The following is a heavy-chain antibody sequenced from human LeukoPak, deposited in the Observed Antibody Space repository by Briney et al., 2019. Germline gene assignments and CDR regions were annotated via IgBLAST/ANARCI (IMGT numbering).Heavy chain of an antibody. CDR1: GFTFSDYY. CDR3: ARFRGSGSLDY. CDR2: ISYDGSNK. V-gene: IGHV3-30-3*01. Sequence: GGSLRLSCAASGFTFSDYYMSWIRQAPGKGLEWVAVISYDGSNKYYADSVKGRFTISRDNSKNTLYLQMNSLRAEDTAVYYCARFRGSGSLDYWGQGTLVTVSS. J-gene: IGHJ4*02. D-gene: IGHD3-10*01.